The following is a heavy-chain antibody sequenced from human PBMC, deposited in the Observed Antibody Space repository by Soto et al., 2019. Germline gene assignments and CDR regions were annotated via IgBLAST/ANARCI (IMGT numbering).Heavy chain of an antibody. CDR3: ANDSVGTHLDF. CDR1: GFTIDNYA. D-gene: IGHD3-10*01. J-gene: IGHJ4*02. V-gene: IGHV3-23*01. CDR2: ISGSGGTI. Sequence: EVQLLESGGGLVQPGGSLRLSCAASGFTIDNYALSCVRQAPGKGREWVLTISGSGGTISYADSVKGRFTITGDNTKNRVYLQNNRMIADATAVYYGANDSVGTHLDFWGQGTLVTVSS.